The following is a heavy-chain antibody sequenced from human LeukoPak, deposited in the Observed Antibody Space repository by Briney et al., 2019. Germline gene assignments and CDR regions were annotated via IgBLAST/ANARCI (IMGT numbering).Heavy chain of an antibody. D-gene: IGHD2/OR15-2a*01. V-gene: IGHV4-30-4*01. CDR2: IYYSGTT. CDR3: ARYRCTTATCGFDP. Sequence: SETLSLTCTVSGGSITSNDHYWRWIRQTPGQGLEWIGNIYYSGTTYYDPSLKSRVSISVDTSKSQLSLNLSSVTAADTAVYYCARYRCTTATCGFDPWGQGALVTVSS. CDR1: GGSITSNDHY. J-gene: IGHJ5*02.